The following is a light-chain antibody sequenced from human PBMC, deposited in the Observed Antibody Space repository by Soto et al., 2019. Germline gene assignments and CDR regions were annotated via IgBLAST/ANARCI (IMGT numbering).Light chain of an antibody. V-gene: IGLV1-47*02. Sequence: LTQPPSASGTPGQGVTISCSGSRSNIGSNYVYWYQRVPGMAPKSLIYSDNQRPSGVPDRFSGSKAGTSASLAISGLRSDDEADYYCAAWDDSLSAVVFGGGTKLTVL. CDR3: AAWDDSLSAVV. CDR2: SDN. J-gene: IGLJ2*01. CDR1: RSNIGSNY.